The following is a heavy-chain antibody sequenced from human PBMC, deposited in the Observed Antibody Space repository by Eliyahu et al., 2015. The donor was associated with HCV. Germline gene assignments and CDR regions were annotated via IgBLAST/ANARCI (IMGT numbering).Heavy chain of an antibody. CDR2: IYYSGST. Sequence: QVQLQESGPGLVKPSQTLSLTCTVSGGSISSGGYYWXWIRQHPGKGLEWIGYIYYSGSTYYNPSLKSRVTISVDTSKNQFSLKLSSVTAADTAVYYCAREGRDSYGSGNWFDPWGQGTLVTVSS. J-gene: IGHJ5*02. CDR1: GGSISSGGYY. CDR3: AREGRDSYGSGNWFDP. D-gene: IGHD3-10*01. V-gene: IGHV4-31*03.